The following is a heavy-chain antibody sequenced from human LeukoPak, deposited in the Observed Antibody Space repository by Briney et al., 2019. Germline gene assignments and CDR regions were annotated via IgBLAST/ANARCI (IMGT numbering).Heavy chain of an antibody. CDR1: GGSISSGGYS. D-gene: IGHD4-17*01. V-gene: IGHV4-30-2*01. J-gene: IGHJ6*02. CDR2: IYHSGST. CDR3: ATTDYGDCGMDV. Sequence: SQTLSLTCAVSGGSISSGGYSWSWIRQPPGKGLEWIGYIYHSGSTYYNPSLKSRVTISVDRSKNQFSLKLSSVTAADTAVYYCATTDYGDCGMDVWGQGTTVTVSS.